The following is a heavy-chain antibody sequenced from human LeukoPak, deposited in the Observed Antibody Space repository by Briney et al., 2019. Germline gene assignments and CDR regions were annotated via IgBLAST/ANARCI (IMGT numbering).Heavy chain of an antibody. Sequence: GGSLRLSCAASGFTFSSYAIHWVRQAPGKGLEWVAVISYDGSNKYYADSVKGRFTISRDNSKNTLYLQMNSLRAEDTAVYFCAKSPVSSCRGSFCYPFDYWGQGNLVTVSS. D-gene: IGHD2-15*01. CDR1: GFTFSSYA. J-gene: IGHJ4*02. CDR3: AKSPVSSCRGSFCYPFDY. CDR2: ISYDGSNK. V-gene: IGHV3-30*04.